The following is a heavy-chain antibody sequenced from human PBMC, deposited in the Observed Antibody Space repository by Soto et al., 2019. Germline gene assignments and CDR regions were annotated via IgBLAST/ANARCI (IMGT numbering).Heavy chain of an antibody. CDR2: ISGSGGST. J-gene: IGHJ4*02. CDR3: AKARYYDSTGYLYYFDY. Sequence: GGSLRLSCAASGFTFSSYAMSWVRQAPGKGLEWVSSISGSGGSTYYADSVKGRFTISRDNSKNTLYLQMNSLRAEDTAVYYCAKARYYDSTGYLYYFDYWGQGTLVTVSS. D-gene: IGHD3-22*01. CDR1: GFTFSSYA. V-gene: IGHV3-23*01.